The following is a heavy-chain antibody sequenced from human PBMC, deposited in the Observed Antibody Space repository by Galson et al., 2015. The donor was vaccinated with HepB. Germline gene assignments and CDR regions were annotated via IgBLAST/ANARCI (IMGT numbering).Heavy chain of an antibody. Sequence: SVKVSCKVSGYTLTELSMHWVRQAPGKGLEWMGGFDPEDGETIYAQKFQGRVTMTEDTSTDTAYMELSSLRSEDTAVYYCAILGITMVRGGIRYYFDYWGQGTLVTVSS. V-gene: IGHV1-24*01. CDR3: AILGITMVRGGIRYYFDY. J-gene: IGHJ4*02. CDR1: GYTLTELS. CDR2: FDPEDGET. D-gene: IGHD3-10*01.